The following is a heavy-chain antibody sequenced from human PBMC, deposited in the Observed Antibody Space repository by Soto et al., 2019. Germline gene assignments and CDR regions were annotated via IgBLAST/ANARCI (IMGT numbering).Heavy chain of an antibody. J-gene: IGHJ5*02. CDR3: ESDLDQAAWFDP. V-gene: IGHV3-7*03. D-gene: IGHD3-3*01. CDR1: GFTFSSYW. CDR2: IKQDGSEK. Sequence: GGSLRLSCAASGFTFSSYWMSWVRQAPGKGLEWVANIKQDGSEKYYVDSVKGRFTISRDNAKNSLYLQMNSLRAEDTAVYYCESDLDQAAWFDPWGQGTLVTVSS.